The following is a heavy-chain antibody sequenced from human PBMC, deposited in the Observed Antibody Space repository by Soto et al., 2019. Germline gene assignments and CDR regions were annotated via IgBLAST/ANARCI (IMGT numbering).Heavy chain of an antibody. CDR3: AKGWGQNCNFDY. J-gene: IGHJ4*02. D-gene: IGHD7-27*01. CDR1: GFTFSSYA. CDR2: ISGSGGTA. Sequence: EVQLLESGGGSVQPGGSLRLSCVASGFTFSSYAMHWVRRPPGKGLEWVSSISGSGGTAYYADSVKGRFSISRDSLVNTLYLQMNSLRAEDTAVYYCAKGWGQNCNFDYWGQGTLVTVSP. V-gene: IGHV3-23*01.